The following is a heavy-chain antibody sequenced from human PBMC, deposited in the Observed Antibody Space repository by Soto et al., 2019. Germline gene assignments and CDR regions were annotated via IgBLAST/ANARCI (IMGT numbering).Heavy chain of an antibody. V-gene: IGHV3-21*01. CDR3: AREETAWPLAYGLDV. Sequence: LRLSCAASGFTFSTYSMHWVRQAPGKGLEWVSSIGTRSDIYYADSVKGRFTISRDNAKNSLSLQMNSLRAEDTGVYYCAREETAWPLAYGLDVWGQGTTVTVSS. CDR2: IGTRSDI. D-gene: IGHD2-21*02. CDR1: GFTFSTYS. J-gene: IGHJ6*02.